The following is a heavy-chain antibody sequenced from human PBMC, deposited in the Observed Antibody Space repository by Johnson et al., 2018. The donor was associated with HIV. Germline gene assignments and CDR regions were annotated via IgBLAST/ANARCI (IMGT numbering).Heavy chain of an antibody. V-gene: IGHV3-20*04. D-gene: IGHD2-15*01. Sequence: VQLVESGGGVVRPGGSLRLSCAASGINFDNYGMSWVRQAPGKGLEWVSGINWNGGSTHYADSVKGRFTISRDNAKNSLYLQMDSLRAKDTALYYCARGIVEVQPRYRPLRDDVFDVWGQGTMVTVSS. CDR1: GINFDNYG. CDR3: ARGIVEVQPRYRPLRDDVFDV. CDR2: INWNGGST. J-gene: IGHJ3*01.